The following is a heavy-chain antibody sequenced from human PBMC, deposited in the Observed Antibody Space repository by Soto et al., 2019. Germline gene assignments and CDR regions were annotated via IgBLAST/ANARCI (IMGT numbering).Heavy chain of an antibody. CDR1: GDSFNDYY. V-gene: IGHV1-2*04. Sequence: QVQLVQSGAEVRKPGASVTVSCRSSGDSFNDYYIHWVRQAPGQGVEWMGWINPNGGVTKYAQKFQGWLSMTRDTSIRTVYMQLSRLRSDDTAVYYCARESGGATATLDYYYFYMDVWGTGTTVTVSS. CDR2: INPNGGVT. J-gene: IGHJ6*03. D-gene: IGHD5-12*01. CDR3: ARESGGATATLDYYYFYMDV.